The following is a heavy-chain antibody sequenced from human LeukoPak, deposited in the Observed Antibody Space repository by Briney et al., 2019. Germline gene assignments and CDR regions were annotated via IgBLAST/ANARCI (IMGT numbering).Heavy chain of an antibody. CDR1: GGSTSSYY. CDR3: ARDRYYYDSSSYYSAFDT. Sequence: SETLSLTCTVSGGSTSSYYWSWIRQPPGKGLEWIGRVFTSGIISGNTNYNPSLKSRVTMSVDTSKNQFSLKLRSVTAADTAVYYCARDRYYYDSSSYYSAFDTWGQGTMVTVSS. D-gene: IGHD3-22*01. J-gene: IGHJ3*02. V-gene: IGHV4-4*07. CDR2: VFTSGIISGNT.